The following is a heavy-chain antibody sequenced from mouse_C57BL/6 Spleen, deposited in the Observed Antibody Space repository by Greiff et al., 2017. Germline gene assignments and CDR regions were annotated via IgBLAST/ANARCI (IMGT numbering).Heavy chain of an antibody. CDR3: ARYGNSFYAMDY. D-gene: IGHD2-1*01. CDR1: GYAFSSSW. CDR2: IYPGDGDT. Sequence: QVQLKESGPELVKPGASVKISCKASGYAFSSSWMNWVKQRPGKGLEWIGRIYPGDGDTNYNGKFKGKATLTADKSSSTAYMQLSSLTSEDSAVYFCARYGNSFYAMDYWGQGTSVTVSS. J-gene: IGHJ4*01. V-gene: IGHV1-82*01.